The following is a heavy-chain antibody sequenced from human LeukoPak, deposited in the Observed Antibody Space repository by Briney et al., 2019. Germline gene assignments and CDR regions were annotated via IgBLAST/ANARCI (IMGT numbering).Heavy chain of an antibody. CDR1: GFTFSSYS. V-gene: IGHV3-21*01. CDR2: ISSSSSYI. D-gene: IGHD2-15*01. J-gene: IGHJ6*02. Sequence: GGSLRLSCAASGFTFSSYSMNWVRQAPGKGLEWVSSISSSSSYIYYADSVKGRFTISRDNAKNSLYLQMNSLRAEDTAVYYCARDIVVVVAGNYYYYGMDVWGQGTTVTVSS. CDR3: ARDIVVVVAGNYYYYGMDV.